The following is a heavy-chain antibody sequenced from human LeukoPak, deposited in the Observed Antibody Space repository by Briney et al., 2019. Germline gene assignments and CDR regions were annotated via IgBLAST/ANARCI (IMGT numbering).Heavy chain of an antibody. V-gene: IGHV1-69*04. CDR2: IIPILGIA. CDR1: GGTFSSYA. J-gene: IGHJ4*02. CDR3: ARDLYSSSWYGRFRPFDY. Sequence: ASVKVSCKASGGTFSSYAISWVRQAPGQGLEWMGRIIPILGIANYAQKFQGRVTITADKSTSTAYMELSSLRSEDTAVYYCARDLYSSSWYGRFRPFDYWGQGTLVTVSS. D-gene: IGHD6-13*01.